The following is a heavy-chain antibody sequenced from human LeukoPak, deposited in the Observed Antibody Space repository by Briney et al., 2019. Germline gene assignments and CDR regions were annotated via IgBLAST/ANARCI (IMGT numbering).Heavy chain of an antibody. CDR2: IYYSGST. CDR3: AREIAVAGRDWFDP. D-gene: IGHD6-19*01. Sequence: SETLSLTCTVSGGSISSGGYYWSWIRQHPGKGLEWIGYIYYSGSTYYNPSLKSRVTISVDTSKNQFSLKLSSVTAADTAVYYCAREIAVAGRDWFDPWGQGTLVTVSS. J-gene: IGHJ5*02. V-gene: IGHV4-31*03. CDR1: GGSISSGGYY.